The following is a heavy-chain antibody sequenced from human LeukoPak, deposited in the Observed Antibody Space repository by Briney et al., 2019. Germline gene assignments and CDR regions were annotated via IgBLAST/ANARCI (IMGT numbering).Heavy chain of an antibody. J-gene: IGHJ4*02. CDR2: ISSNGGST. D-gene: IGHD3-10*01. Sequence: GGSLRLSCAASGFTFSSFSMHWVRQAPGKGLESVSAISSNGGSTYYANSEKGRFTISRDNSKNTLYLQMGSLRAEDMAVYHCAREYYGGYVDYWGQGTLVTVSS. CDR3: AREYYGGYVDY. CDR1: GFTFSSFS. V-gene: IGHV3-64*01.